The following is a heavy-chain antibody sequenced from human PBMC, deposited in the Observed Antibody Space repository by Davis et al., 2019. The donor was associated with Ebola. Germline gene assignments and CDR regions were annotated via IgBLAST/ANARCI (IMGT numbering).Heavy chain of an antibody. D-gene: IGHD5-24*01. CDR3: ARVRRDGYNYFDS. CDR1: GFTFGDYA. Sequence: GGSLRLSCTTSGFTFGDYAMTWVRQAPGKGLEWISYISRSGNTLYYAESVKGRFTISRDSAKNSLSLQMSSLRAEDTAVYYCARVRRDGYNYFDSWGQGTLVTASS. CDR2: ISRSGNTL. J-gene: IGHJ4*02. V-gene: IGHV3-48*03.